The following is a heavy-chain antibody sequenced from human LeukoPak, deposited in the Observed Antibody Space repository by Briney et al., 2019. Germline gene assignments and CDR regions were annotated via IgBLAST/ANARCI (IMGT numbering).Heavy chain of an antibody. CDR3: ARGGYGHGFDI. Sequence: AGGSLRLSCAASGLTFSSYWMHWVRQAPGKGLVWVSRVNSDGSDTIYADSVKGRCTISRDNAKNTVFLQMNSLRVEDTAVYYCARGGYGHGFDIWGQGTMVTVSS. CDR1: GLTFSSYW. J-gene: IGHJ3*02. CDR2: VNSDGSDT. V-gene: IGHV3-74*01. D-gene: IGHD5-12*01.